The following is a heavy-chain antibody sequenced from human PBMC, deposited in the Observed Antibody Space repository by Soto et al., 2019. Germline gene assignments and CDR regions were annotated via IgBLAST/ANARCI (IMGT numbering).Heavy chain of an antibody. V-gene: IGHV3-11*06. CDR2: ISSSSSYT. J-gene: IGHJ4*02. CDR3: ARGDYYDSSGYSTLFDY. CDR1: GFTFSDYY. Sequence: PGGSLRLSCAASGFTFSDYYMSWIRQAPGKGLEWVSYISSSSSYTNYADSVKGRFTISRDNAKNSLYLQMNSLRAEDTAVYYCARGDYYDSSGYSTLFDYWGQGTLVTVPQ. D-gene: IGHD3-22*01.